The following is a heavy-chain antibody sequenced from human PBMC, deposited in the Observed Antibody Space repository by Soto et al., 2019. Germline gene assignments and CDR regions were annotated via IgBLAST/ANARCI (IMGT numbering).Heavy chain of an antibody. J-gene: IGHJ4*02. CDR3: ARYVAYYYDSSGYSKIFDY. CDR1: GYTFTSYG. V-gene: IGHV1-18*04. D-gene: IGHD3-22*01. CDR2: ISAYNGNT. Sequence: ASVKVSCKASGYTFTSYGISWVRQAPGQGLEWMGWISAYNGNTNYAQKLQGRVTMTTDTSTSTAYMELRSLRSDDTAVYYCARYVAYYYDSSGYSKIFDYWGQGXLVTVYS.